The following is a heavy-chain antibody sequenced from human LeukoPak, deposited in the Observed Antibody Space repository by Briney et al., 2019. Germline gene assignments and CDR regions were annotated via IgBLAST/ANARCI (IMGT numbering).Heavy chain of an antibody. J-gene: IGHJ5*02. Sequence: SVKVSCKASGGTFSSYAISWVRQAPGQGLEWMGGIIPIFGTANYAQKFQGRVTITADESTSTAYMELSSLRSEDTAVYYCARAINWNGVANWFDPWGQGTLVTVSS. CDR1: GGTFSSYA. CDR2: IIPIFGTA. CDR3: ARAINWNGVANWFDP. D-gene: IGHD1-20*01. V-gene: IGHV1-69*01.